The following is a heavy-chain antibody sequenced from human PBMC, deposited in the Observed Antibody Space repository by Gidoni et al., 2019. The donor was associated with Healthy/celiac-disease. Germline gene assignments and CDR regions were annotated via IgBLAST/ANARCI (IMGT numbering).Heavy chain of an antibody. V-gene: IGHV3-66*02. CDR3: ARGGGRGYSYGYDYYYGMDV. CDR1: GFTVSSNS. J-gene: IGHJ6*02. Sequence: EVQLVESGGGLVQPGGSLRLSCAASGFTVSSNSMSWVRQAPGKGLEWVSVIYSGGSTYYADSVKGRFTISRDNSKNTLYLQMNSLRAEDTAVYYCARGGGRGYSYGYDYYYGMDVWGQGTTVTVSS. CDR2: IYSGGST. D-gene: IGHD5-18*01.